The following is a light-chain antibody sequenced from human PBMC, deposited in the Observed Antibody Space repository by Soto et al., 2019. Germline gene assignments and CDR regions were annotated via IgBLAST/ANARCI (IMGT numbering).Light chain of an antibody. Sequence: QSVLTQPASVSGSPGQSITISCTGTSSDVGVYNYVSWYQQHPGKAPKLMIYEVTNRPSGVSNRFSGSKSGNTASLTISGLQAEDGADYYCSSYTSSSTKVFGTGTKGTVL. CDR2: EVT. CDR3: SSYTSSSTKV. V-gene: IGLV2-14*01. CDR1: SSDVGVYNY. J-gene: IGLJ1*01.